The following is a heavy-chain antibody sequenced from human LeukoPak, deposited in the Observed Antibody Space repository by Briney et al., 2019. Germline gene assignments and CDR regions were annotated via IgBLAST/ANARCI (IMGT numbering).Heavy chain of an antibody. V-gene: IGHV4-34*01. D-gene: IGHD2-2*01. CDR1: GGSFSGYY. J-gene: IGHJ6*02. CDR2: INHSGST. Sequence: SETLSLTCAVYGGSFSGYYWSWIRQPPGKGLEWIGEINHSGSTNYNPSLKSRVTISVDTSKNQFSLKLSSVTAADTAVYYCARSRYIVVVPAAKIKSHYYYYGMDVWGQGTTVTVSS. CDR3: ARSRYIVVVPAAKIKSHYYYYGMDV.